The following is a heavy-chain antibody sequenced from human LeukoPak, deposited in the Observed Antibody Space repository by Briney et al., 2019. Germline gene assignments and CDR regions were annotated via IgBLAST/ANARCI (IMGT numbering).Heavy chain of an antibody. CDR1: GGSISSGDYY. V-gene: IGHV4-30-4*08. Sequence: SETLSLTCTVSGGSISSGDYYWSWIRQPPGKGLEWIGYIYYSGSTYYNPSLKSRVTISVDTSKNQFSLKLSSVTAADTAVYYCARVTGQLWFNYYYYYMDVWGKGTTVTVSS. D-gene: IGHD5-18*01. CDR2: IYYSGST. J-gene: IGHJ6*03. CDR3: ARVTGQLWFNYYYYYMDV.